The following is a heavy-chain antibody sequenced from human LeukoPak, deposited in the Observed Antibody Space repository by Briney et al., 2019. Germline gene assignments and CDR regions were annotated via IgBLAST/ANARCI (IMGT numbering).Heavy chain of an antibody. J-gene: IGHJ4*02. Sequence: GGSLRLSCAASGFTVSSKYMSWVRQAPGKGLEWVSIIYSDGTSYYADSVEGRFTISRDNSRNTLYLQMNSLRPEDTAVYYCATPRGIWGVSLDHWGQGTLVTVSS. V-gene: IGHV3-53*01. D-gene: IGHD3-10*01. CDR1: GFTVSSKY. CDR2: IYSDGTS. CDR3: ATPRGIWGVSLDH.